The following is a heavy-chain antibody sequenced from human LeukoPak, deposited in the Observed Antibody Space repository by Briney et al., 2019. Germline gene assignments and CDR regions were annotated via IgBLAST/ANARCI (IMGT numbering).Heavy chain of an antibody. Sequence: GGSLRLSCAASGFTFDDYAMHWVRQAPGKGLEWVSGISWNSGSIGYADSVKGRFTISRDNAKNSLYLQMNSLRAEDTALYYCAKGGAYSSSWTSEVDHWGQGTLVTVSS. J-gene: IGHJ4*02. CDR1: GFTFDDYA. D-gene: IGHD6-13*01. CDR2: ISWNSGSI. CDR3: AKGGAYSSSWTSEVDH. V-gene: IGHV3-9*01.